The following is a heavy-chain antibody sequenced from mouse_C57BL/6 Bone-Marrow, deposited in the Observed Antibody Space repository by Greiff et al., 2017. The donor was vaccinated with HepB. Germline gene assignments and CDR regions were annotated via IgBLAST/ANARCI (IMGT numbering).Heavy chain of an antibody. CDR1: GYTFTSYG. J-gene: IGHJ2*01. CDR2: IYPRSGNT. CDR3: AREATVVATGTYFDY. V-gene: IGHV1-81*01. D-gene: IGHD1-1*01. Sequence: VKLMESGAELARPGASVKLSCKASGYTFTSYGISWVKQRTGQGLEWIGEIYPRSGNTYYNEKFKGKATLTADKSSSTAYMELRSLTSEDSAVYFCAREATVVATGTYFDYWGQGTTLTVSS.